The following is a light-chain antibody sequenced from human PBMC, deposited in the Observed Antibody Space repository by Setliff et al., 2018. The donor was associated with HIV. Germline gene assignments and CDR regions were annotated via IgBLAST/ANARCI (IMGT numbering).Light chain of an antibody. V-gene: IGLV1-40*01. CDR3: QSFDSSLSAVV. CDR2: RSN. J-gene: IGLJ2*01. Sequence: QSALTQPPSVSGAPGQRVTISCTGTSSNIGADYDVHWYQQLPGTAPKVLIYRSNNRPSGVPDRFSGSKSGTSASLAITGLQTEDEADYYCQSFDSSLSAVVFGGGTKVTVL. CDR1: SSNIGADYD.